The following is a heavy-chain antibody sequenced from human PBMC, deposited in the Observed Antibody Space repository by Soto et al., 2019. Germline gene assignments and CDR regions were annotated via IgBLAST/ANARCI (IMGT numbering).Heavy chain of an antibody. CDR2: IGTTGDT. J-gene: IGHJ2*01. CDR1: GFAFSSYD. Sequence: EVQLVESGGGLVQPGGSVRLSCAASGFAFSSYDMHWVRQVTGKGLEWVSAIGTTGDTYYPGSVKGRFTISREDAKNSLYLQMNSLGAGDTAVYYCARDATYRSGRGPDWYFDLWGRGALVTVSS. V-gene: IGHV3-13*04. CDR3: ARDATYRSGRGPDWYFDL. D-gene: IGHD3-10*01.